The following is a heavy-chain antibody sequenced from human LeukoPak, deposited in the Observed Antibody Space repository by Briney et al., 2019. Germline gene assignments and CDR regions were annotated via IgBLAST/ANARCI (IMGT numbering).Heavy chain of an antibody. D-gene: IGHD4-17*01. Sequence: SETLSLTCTVSGGSITSNTNYWSWIRQPPGKGLEWIGYIYYSGSTNYNPSLKSRVTISVDKSKNQFSLKLSSVTAADTAVYYCARAIGDYGDGSLDYWGQGTLVTVSS. CDR2: IYYSGST. J-gene: IGHJ4*02. CDR1: GGSITSNTNY. CDR3: ARAIGDYGDGSLDY. V-gene: IGHV4-61*05.